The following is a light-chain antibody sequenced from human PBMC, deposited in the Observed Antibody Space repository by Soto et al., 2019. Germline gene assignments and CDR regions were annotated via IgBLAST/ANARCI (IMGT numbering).Light chain of an antibody. J-gene: IGLJ1*01. CDR2: NNN. CDR1: STNIGSSY. Sequence: QSVLTQPPSASGTPGQRITISCSGSSTNIGSSYVYWYQQLPGTAPKLLMYNNNQRPSGVPDRVSGSKSGTSASLAISGLRSDDEGDYYCAAWDDSLSGYVFGTGTKVT. CDR3: AAWDDSLSGYV. V-gene: IGLV1-47*02.